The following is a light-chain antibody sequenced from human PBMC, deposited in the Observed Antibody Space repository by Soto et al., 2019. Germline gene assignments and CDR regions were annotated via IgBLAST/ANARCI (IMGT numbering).Light chain of an antibody. CDR1: QGIRND. CDR3: LEDYNFPPT. CDR2: AAS. J-gene: IGKJ2*01. V-gene: IGKV1-6*01. Sequence: AIQMTQSPSSLSASVGDRVTITCRASQGIRNDLGWYQQKPGKAPKLLIYAASSLQSGVPSRFSGSGSGTDFTLTISSLHPEDFATYYCLEDYNFPPTFGQGTKLEIK.